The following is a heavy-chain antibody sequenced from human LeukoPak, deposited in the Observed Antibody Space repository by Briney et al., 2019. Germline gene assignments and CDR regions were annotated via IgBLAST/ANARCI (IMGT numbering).Heavy chain of an antibody. CDR2: ISTFNGNT. CDR1: GYTFTSYD. D-gene: IGHD6-13*01. CDR3: ARVKQLVSPWFDP. V-gene: IGHV1-18*01. Sequence: ASVKVSCKASGYTFTSYDISWVRQAPGQGLEWMGWISTFNGNTDYAQKLQARVTMTTDTSTTTAYMELRGLRSDDTAVYYCARVKQLVSPWFDPWGQGTLVTVSS. J-gene: IGHJ5*02.